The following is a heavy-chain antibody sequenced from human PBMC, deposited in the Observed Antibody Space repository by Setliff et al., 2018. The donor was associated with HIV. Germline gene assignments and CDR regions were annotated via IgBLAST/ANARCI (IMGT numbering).Heavy chain of an antibody. CDR1: GGSISSGSYY. J-gene: IGHJ4*02. CDR2: IHTSGST. D-gene: IGHD2-2*01. CDR3: ARGHPIVPTGLVSFYFDH. Sequence: PSETLSLTCIVSGGSISSGSYYWTWIRQPAGKGLEWIGHIHTSGSTDYNPSLKSRVTMSVDTSKNQFSLRLSSVTAADTAVYYCARGHPIVPTGLVSFYFDHWGQGTLVTVSS. V-gene: IGHV4-61*09.